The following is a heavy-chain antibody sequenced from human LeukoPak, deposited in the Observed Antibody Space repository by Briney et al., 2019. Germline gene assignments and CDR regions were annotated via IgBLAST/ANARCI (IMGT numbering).Heavy chain of an antibody. CDR1: GGSFSGYY. Sequence: PSETLSLTCAVYGGSFSGYYWSWIRQPPGKGLEWIGEINHSGSTNYNPSLKSRVTISVDTSKNQFSLKLSSVTAADTAVYYCARGTALWFGELRWFDPWGQGTLVTASS. D-gene: IGHD3-10*01. V-gene: IGHV4-34*01. CDR3: ARGTALWFGELRWFDP. CDR2: INHSGST. J-gene: IGHJ5*02.